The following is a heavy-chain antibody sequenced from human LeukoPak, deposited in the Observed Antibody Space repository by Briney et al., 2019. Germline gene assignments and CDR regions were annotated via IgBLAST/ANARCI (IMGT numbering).Heavy chain of an antibody. J-gene: IGHJ4*02. CDR2: ISSSSSYT. D-gene: IGHD6-19*01. Sequence: GGSLRLSCAASGFTFSDYYMSWIRQAPGKGREWVSYISSSSSYTNYADSVKGRFTISRDNAKNSLYLQMNSLRAEDTAVYYCARDFRGVWPGIAVARWGYYFDYWGQGTLVTVSS. V-gene: IGHV3-11*06. CDR3: ARDFRGVWPGIAVARWGYYFDY. CDR1: GFTFSDYY.